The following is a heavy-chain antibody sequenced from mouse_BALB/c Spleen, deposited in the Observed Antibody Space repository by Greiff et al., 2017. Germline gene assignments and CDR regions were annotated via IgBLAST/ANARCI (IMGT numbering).Heavy chain of an antibody. CDR3: ARVDDYLYYAMDN. CDR2: INPSNGRT. D-gene: IGHD2-4*01. CDR1: GYTFTSYW. V-gene: IGHV1S81*02. J-gene: IGHJ4*01. Sequence: QVQLQQPGAELVKPGASVKLSCKASGYTFTSYWMHWVKQRPGQGLEWIGEINPSNGRTNYNEKFKSKATLTVDKSSSTAYMQLSSLTSEDSAVYYCARVDDYLYYAMDNGGKGTSVTVSS.